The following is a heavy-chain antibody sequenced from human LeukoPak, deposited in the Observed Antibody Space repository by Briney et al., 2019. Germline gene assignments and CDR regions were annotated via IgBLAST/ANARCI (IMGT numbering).Heavy chain of an antibody. D-gene: IGHD3-22*01. V-gene: IGHV3-48*03. J-gene: IGHJ4*02. CDR3: ARAVPDLPYYYDSSGTYDY. CDR1: GFTFSSYE. Sequence: GGSLRLSCAASGFTFSSYEMYWVRQAPGKGLEWVSYISSSGSTIYYADSVKGRFTISRDNAKNSLYLQMNSLRAEDTAVYYWARAVPDLPYYYDSSGTYDYWGQGTLVTVSS. CDR2: ISSSGSTI.